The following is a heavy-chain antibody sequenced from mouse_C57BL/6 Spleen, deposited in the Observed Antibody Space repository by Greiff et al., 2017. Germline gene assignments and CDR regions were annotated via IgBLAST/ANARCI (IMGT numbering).Heavy chain of an antibody. V-gene: IGHV5-17*01. J-gene: IGHJ4*01. CDR3: AREGDYDRDYYYAMDY. CDR2: ISSGSSTI. D-gene: IGHD2-4*01. Sequence: EVQGVESGGGLVKPGGSLKLSCAASGFTFSDYGMHWVRQAPEKGLEWVAYISSGSSTIYYADTVKGRFTISRDNAKNTLFLQMTSLRSEDTAMYYCAREGDYDRDYYYAMDYWCQGTSVTVSS. CDR1: GFTFSDYG.